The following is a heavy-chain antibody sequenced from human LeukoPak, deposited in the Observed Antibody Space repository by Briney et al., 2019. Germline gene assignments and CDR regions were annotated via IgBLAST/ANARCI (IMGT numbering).Heavy chain of an antibody. CDR1: GFTVSSNY. Sequence: GGSLRLSCAASGFTVSSNYMSWVRQAPGKGLEWVSAIYSGGRTYYADSVKGRFTISRDNSKNTVYLQMNSLRAEDTAVYYCARDEWRGPYYWGQATLVTVSS. D-gene: IGHD3-3*01. J-gene: IGHJ4*02. CDR2: IYSGGRT. V-gene: IGHV3-53*01. CDR3: ARDEWRGPYY.